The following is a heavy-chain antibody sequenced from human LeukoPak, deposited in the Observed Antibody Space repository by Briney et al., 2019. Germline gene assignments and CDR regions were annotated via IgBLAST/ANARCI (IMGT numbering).Heavy chain of an antibody. J-gene: IGHJ6*03. V-gene: IGHV1-18*01. CDR3: VRDSSSGWYSSYYHYMDV. CDR1: GYTFTSYG. CDR2: ISAYNGKT. Sequence: GASVKVSCKASGYTFTSYGISWVRQAPGQGLEWMGWISAYNGKTNYAQKLQGRVTMTTDTSTTTAYMELRSLRSDDTAVYYCVRDSSSGWYSSYYHYMDVWGKGTTVTISS. D-gene: IGHD6-19*01.